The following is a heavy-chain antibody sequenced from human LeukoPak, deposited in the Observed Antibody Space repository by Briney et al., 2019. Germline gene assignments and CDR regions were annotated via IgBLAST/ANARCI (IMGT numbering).Heavy chain of an antibody. CDR3: ARDPGSNSHDRYFDL. CDR2: INTEGKTT. V-gene: IGHV3-74*01. J-gene: IGHJ2*01. CDR1: GFTFSTYW. D-gene: IGHD1-26*01. Sequence: PGGSVRLPCAASGFTFSTYWMYWVRQAPGKGLLWVSRINTEGKTTHYADSVKGRFVISRDNAKNTLYLQMNSLRTEDTAVYYCARDPGSNSHDRYFDLWGRGTVVPVSS.